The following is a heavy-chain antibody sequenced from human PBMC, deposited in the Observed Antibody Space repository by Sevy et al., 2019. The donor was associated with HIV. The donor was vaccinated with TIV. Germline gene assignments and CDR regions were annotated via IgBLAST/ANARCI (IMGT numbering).Heavy chain of an antibody. CDR3: ARVAPLTGYCSSTSCYTDYYYMDV. D-gene: IGHD2-2*02. CDR1: GGSISSYY. Sequence: SETLSLTCTVSGGSISSYYWSWIRQPPGKGLEWIGYIYYSGSTNYNPSLKSRVTISVDTSKNQFSLKLSSVTAADTAVYYCARVAPLTGYCSSTSCYTDYYYMDVWGKGTTVTVSS. CDR2: IYYSGST. J-gene: IGHJ6*03. V-gene: IGHV4-59*01.